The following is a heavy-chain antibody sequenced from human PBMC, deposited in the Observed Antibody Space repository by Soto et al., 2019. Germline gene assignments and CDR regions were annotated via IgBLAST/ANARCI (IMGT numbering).Heavy chain of an antibody. CDR3: TLGSWSAEDFDI. J-gene: IGHJ3*02. CDR2: IIPMFDIA. D-gene: IGHD6-13*01. Sequence: QVQLVQSGVEVKKPGSSVKVSCKAAGGSFSIYTVFWVRQAPGQGLEWMGRIIPMFDIANYAQNFQGRVTFNADKFTDTVYMEMLKLRSDDTAVYYCTLGSWSAEDFDIWGQGTLVTVSS. CDR1: GGSFSIYT. V-gene: IGHV1-69*02.